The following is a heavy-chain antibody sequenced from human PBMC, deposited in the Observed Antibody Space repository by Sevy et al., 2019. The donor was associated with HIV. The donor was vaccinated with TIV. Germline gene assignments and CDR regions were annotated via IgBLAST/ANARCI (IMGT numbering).Heavy chain of an antibody. CDR1: GFNFSIYG. V-gene: IGHV3-33*01. CDR2: IYFHGSIK. J-gene: IGHJ4*02. Sequence: GGSLRLSCAASGFNFSIYGMHWVRQAPGKGLEWVALIYFHGSIKYYVDSVKGRFTISRDNSKNTLYLQMNCLRVEDTAVYYCVRGRDYGNFDYWGQGTLVTVSS. D-gene: IGHD3-10*01. CDR3: VRGRDYGNFDY.